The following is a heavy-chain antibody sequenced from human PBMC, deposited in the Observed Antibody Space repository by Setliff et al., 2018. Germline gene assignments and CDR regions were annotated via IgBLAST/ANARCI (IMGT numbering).Heavy chain of an antibody. CDR1: GGSISSSSYY. CDR2: IYYSGST. J-gene: IGHJ4*02. V-gene: IGHV4-39*07. D-gene: IGHD6-19*01. CDR3: ARRVRIAVLNLYYFEY. Sequence: SETLSLTCTVSGGSISSSSYYWGWIRQPPGKGLEWIGSIYYSGSTYYNPSLKSRATISVDTSKNQFSLKLSSVTAADTAVYYCARRVRIAVLNLYYFEYWGQGTLVTVSS.